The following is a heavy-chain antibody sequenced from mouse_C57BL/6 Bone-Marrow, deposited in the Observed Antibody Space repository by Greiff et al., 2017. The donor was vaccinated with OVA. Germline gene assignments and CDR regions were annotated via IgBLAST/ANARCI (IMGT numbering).Heavy chain of an antibody. CDR1: GFTFSSYG. CDR2: ISSGGSYT. D-gene: IGHD1-1*01. Sequence: EVQLVESGGDLVKPGGSLKLSCAASGFTFSSYGMSWVRQTPDKRLEWVATISSGGSYTYYPDSVQGRFTISRDNAKNTLYLQMSSLKSEDTAMYYCARQRYYYGSSHPYFDYWGQGTTLTVSS. CDR3: ARQRYYYGSSHPYFDY. J-gene: IGHJ2*01. V-gene: IGHV5-6*01.